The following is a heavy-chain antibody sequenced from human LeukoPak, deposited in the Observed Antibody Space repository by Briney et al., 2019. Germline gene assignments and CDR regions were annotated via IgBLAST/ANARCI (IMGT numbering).Heavy chain of an antibody. D-gene: IGHD3-22*01. V-gene: IGHV1-2*02. CDR1: GYTFTGYY. J-gene: IGHJ3*02. Sequence: ASVKVSCKASGYTFTGYYMHWVRQAPGQGLEWMGWINPNSGGTNYAQKFQGRVTMTRDTSISTAYMELSRLRSDDTAVYCCAREKVDSAAFDIWGQGTMVTVSS. CDR2: INPNSGGT. CDR3: AREKVDSAAFDI.